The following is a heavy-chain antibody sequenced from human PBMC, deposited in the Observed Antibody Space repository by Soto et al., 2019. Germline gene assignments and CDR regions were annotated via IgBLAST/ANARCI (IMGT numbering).Heavy chain of an antibody. CDR3: AVPPQNYYDSSSYSGRYYYGMDV. CDR2: INPNSGGT. Sequence: GASVKVSCKASGYTFTGYYMHWVRQAPGQGLEWMGWINPNSGGTNYAQKFQGRVTMTRDTSISTAYMELSRLRSDDTAVYYCAVPPQNYYDSSSYSGRYYYGMDVWGQGTTVTVSS. V-gene: IGHV1-2*02. J-gene: IGHJ6*02. CDR1: GYTFTGYY. D-gene: IGHD3-22*01.